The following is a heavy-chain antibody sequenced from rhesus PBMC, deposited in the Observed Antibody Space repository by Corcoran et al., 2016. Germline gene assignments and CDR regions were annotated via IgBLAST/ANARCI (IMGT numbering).Heavy chain of an antibody. Sequence: QLQESGPGLVKPSETLSLTCAVSGYSISSGYGWSWIRQPPGKGLEWIGYISNGGSTNYNPSLKSRVTISGDTSKNQFSLNLSSGTAADTAVYYCAGGGSGTYFTDYWGQGVLVTVSS. D-gene: IGHD2-21*01. V-gene: IGHV4-122*02. J-gene: IGHJ4*01. CDR1: GYSISSGYG. CDR3: AGGGSGTYFTDY. CDR2: ISNGGST.